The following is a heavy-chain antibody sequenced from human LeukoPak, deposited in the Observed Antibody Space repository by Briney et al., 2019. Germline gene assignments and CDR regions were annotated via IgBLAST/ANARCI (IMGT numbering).Heavy chain of an antibody. J-gene: IGHJ3*02. CDR3: ARHRATTGANDAFDI. D-gene: IGHD1-1*01. CDR2: IYTSGST. CDR1: GGSISSGSYY. V-gene: IGHV4-61*02. Sequence: SETLSLTCTVSGGSISSGSYYWSWIRQPAGKGLEWIGRIYTSGSTNYNPSLKSRVTISVDTSKNQFSLRLSSVTAADTAVYYCARHRATTGANDAFDIWGQGTMVTVSS.